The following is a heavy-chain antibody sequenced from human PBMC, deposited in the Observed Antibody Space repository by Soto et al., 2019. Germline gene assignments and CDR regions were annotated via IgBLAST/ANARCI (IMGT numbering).Heavy chain of an antibody. V-gene: IGHV3-23*01. Sequence: VQLLESGGGLVQPGGSLRLSCAASGFTFTSYAMSWVRQAPGKGLEGVAIISGSAGRTYYADSVKGRFTISRDNFKNTLYLQMNSLRAEDTAVYHCAKVTSARVFYFGLDVWGQGTTVTVSS. D-gene: IGHD2-2*01. CDR1: GFTFTSYA. CDR3: AKVTSARVFYFGLDV. J-gene: IGHJ6*02. CDR2: ISGSAGRT.